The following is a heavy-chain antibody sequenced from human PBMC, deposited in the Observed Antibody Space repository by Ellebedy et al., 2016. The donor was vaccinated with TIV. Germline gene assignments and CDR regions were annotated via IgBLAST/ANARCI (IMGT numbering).Heavy chain of an antibody. J-gene: IGHJ1*01. V-gene: IGHV4-59*01. CDR2: IYYSGST. D-gene: IGHD4-17*01. CDR1: GGSISSYY. CDR3: ARGDGDYVQDFQH. Sequence: SETLSLTCTVSGGSISSYYWSWIRQPPGKGLEWIGYIYYSGSTNYNPSLKSRVTISVDTSKNQFSLKLSSVTAADTAVYYCARGDGDYVQDFQHWGQGTLVTVSS.